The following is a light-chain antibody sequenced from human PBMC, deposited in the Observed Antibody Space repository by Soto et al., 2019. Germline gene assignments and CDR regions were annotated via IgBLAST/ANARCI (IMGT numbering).Light chain of an antibody. CDR2: SND. CDR1: SSNIGSNT. J-gene: IGLJ1*01. Sequence: QSVLTQPPSASGTPGQRVIISCSGSSSNIGSNTVNWYQQLPGTAPKLLIYSNDQRPSGVPDRFSASKSGTAASLAISGLQSEVEADYYCQSYDSSLSASVFGTGTKLTVL. V-gene: IGLV1-44*01. CDR3: QSYDSSLSASV.